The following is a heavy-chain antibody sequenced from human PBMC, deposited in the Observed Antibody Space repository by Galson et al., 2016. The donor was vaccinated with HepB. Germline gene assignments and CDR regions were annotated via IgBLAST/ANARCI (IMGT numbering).Heavy chain of an antibody. CDR3: AISYYDSSGYRY. D-gene: IGHD3-22*01. Sequence: CAISGDSVSSKRAAWNWIRQSPSRGLEWLGRTYYRSKWSDECAVAMKGRITINPDTSKNQFSLHLNFVTPEDTAVYYCAISYYDSSGYRYWGQGTQVTVSS. CDR2: TYYRSKWSD. V-gene: IGHV6-1*01. J-gene: IGHJ4*02. CDR1: GDSVSSKRAA.